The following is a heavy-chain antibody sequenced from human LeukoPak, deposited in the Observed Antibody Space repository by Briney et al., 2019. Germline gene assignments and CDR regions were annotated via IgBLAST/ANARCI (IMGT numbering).Heavy chain of an antibody. CDR1: GFTFSDYY. Sequence: GGSVRLSCAASGFTFSDYYMSWIRQAPGKGLEWVSYISDCGSTIYYADSVKGRFTISRDNAKNSLYLEMNSLRAEDTAVYYCARVLYCSGGICYSRRFDPWGLGTLVTVSS. V-gene: IGHV3-11*04. J-gene: IGHJ5*02. CDR3: ARVLYCSGGICYSRRFDP. D-gene: IGHD2-15*01. CDR2: ISDCGSTI.